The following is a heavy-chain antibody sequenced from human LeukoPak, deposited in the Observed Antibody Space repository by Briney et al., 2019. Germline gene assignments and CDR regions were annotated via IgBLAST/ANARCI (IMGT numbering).Heavy chain of an antibody. CDR1: GGTFSSYA. D-gene: IGHD3-10*01. CDR2: INPSGGST. J-gene: IGHJ4*02. V-gene: IGHV1-46*01. Sequence: ASVKVSCKASGGTFSSYAISWVRQAPGQGLEWMGIINPSGGSTSYAQKFQGRVTMTRDTSTSTVYMELSSLRSEDTAVYYCAREGYYGSGSYDYWGQGTLVTVSS. CDR3: AREGYYGSGSYDY.